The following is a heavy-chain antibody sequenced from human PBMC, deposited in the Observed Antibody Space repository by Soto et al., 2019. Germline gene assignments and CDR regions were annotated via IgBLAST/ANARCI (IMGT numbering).Heavy chain of an antibody. CDR2: ISNSGNTI. CDR3: ARDIDNRDYYYGLDV. Sequence: GSLRLSCVASGFVFKNYEMNWVRQAPGKGLEWISYISNSGNTIYAADSMRGRFTISRDNAKNSLFLRMNSLRADDTAVYYCARDIDNRDYYYGLDVWGQGTTVTVSS. CDR1: GFVFKNYE. J-gene: IGHJ6*02. V-gene: IGHV3-48*03. D-gene: IGHD1-20*01.